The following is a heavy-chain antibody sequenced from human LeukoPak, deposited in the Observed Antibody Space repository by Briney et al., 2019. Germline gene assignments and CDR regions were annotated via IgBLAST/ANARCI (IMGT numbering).Heavy chain of an antibody. J-gene: IGHJ5*02. V-gene: IGHV3-9*01. CDR3: AKSHTSTSWGGWFDP. CDR1: GFTFDDYA. Sequence: PGRSLRLSCAASGFTFDDYAMHWVRHAPGKGLEWVSGISWNSGSIGYADSVKGRFTISRDNAKNSLYLQMNSLRAEDTALYYCAKSHTSTSWGGWFDPWGQGTLVTVSS. CDR2: ISWNSGSI. D-gene: IGHD2-2*01.